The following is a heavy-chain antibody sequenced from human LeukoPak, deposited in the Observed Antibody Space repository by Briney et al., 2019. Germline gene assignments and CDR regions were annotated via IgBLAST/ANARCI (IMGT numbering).Heavy chain of an antibody. J-gene: IGHJ4*02. CDR2: IYYTGSA. Sequence: SETLSLTCTVSGGSISSYYWSWIRQPPGKGLEWIGYIYYTGSANYNPSLKSRVTISVDTSKNQFSLKLSYVNAADTAVYYCARYISSGLDYWGQGTLVTVSS. CDR1: GGSISSYY. D-gene: IGHD6-6*01. V-gene: IGHV4-59*08. CDR3: ARYISSGLDY.